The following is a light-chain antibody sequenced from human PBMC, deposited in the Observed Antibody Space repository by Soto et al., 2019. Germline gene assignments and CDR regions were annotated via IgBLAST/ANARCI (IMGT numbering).Light chain of an antibody. CDR3: QQYSGYWT. Sequence: DIQMTQSPSTLSASVGDRVTITCRASQTISTWLAWYQQKPGKAPKLLMYDASRLESGVPSTFSGSGSGTEFTLTISSRQPDDVATYYCQQYSGYWTFGQGTKVEIK. V-gene: IGKV1-5*01. CDR1: QTISTW. CDR2: DAS. J-gene: IGKJ1*01.